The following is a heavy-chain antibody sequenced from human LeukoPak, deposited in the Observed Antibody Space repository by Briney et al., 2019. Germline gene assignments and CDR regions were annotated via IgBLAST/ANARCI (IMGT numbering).Heavy chain of an antibody. V-gene: IGHV4-61*01. J-gene: IGHJ1*01. Sequence: SETLSLTCTVSGGSISSSSYYWSWIRQPPGKGLEWIGYIYYSGSTNYNPSLKSRVTISVDTSKNQFSLNLNSVTAADTAVYFCARGAGYFQEWGQGTLVTVSS. CDR2: IYYSGST. CDR3: ARGAGYFQE. CDR1: GGSISSSSYY.